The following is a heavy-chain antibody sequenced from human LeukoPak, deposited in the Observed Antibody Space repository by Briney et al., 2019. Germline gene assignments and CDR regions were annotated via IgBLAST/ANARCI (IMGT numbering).Heavy chain of an antibody. V-gene: IGHV3-48*04. Sequence: GGSLRLSCAASGFTFSSYSMNWVRQAPGKGLEWVSYISSSSSTIYYADSVRGRFTISRDNAKNSLYLQMNSLRAEDTAVYYCARDLGYCSGGSCSSRWFDPWGQGTLVTVSS. D-gene: IGHD2-15*01. CDR3: ARDLGYCSGGSCSSRWFDP. J-gene: IGHJ5*02. CDR1: GFTFSSYS. CDR2: ISSSSSTI.